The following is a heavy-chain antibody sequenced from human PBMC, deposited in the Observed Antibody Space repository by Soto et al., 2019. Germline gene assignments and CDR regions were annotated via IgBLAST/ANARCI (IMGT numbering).Heavy chain of an antibody. CDR1: GFTFGDYA. D-gene: IGHD5-12*01. J-gene: IGHJ4*02. V-gene: IGHV3-49*04. CDR3: TRDSGGYPYYFDY. CDR2: IRSKAYGGTT. Sequence: GGSLRLSCTASGFTFGDYAMSWVRQAPGKGLEWVGFIRSKAYGGTTEYAASVKGRFTISRDDSKSIAYLQMNSLKTEDTAVYYCTRDSGGYPYYFDYWGQGTLVTVSS.